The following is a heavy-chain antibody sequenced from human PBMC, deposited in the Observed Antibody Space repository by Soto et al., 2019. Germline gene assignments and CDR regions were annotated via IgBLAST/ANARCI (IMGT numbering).Heavy chain of an antibody. CDR3: ARAISPSSGYSSGYSPNHFDY. Sequence: GGSLRLSCAASGFTFSSYSMNWVRQAPGQELEWVSSISSSSSYIYYADSVKGRFTISRDNAKNSLYLQMNSLRAEDTAVYYCARAISPSSGYSSGYSPNHFDYWGPGTLVSVSS. CDR1: GFTFSSYS. D-gene: IGHD5-18*01. J-gene: IGHJ4*02. CDR2: ISSSSSYI. V-gene: IGHV3-21*01.